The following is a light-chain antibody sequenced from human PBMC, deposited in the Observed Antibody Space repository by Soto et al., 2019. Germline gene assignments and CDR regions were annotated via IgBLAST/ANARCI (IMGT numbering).Light chain of an antibody. CDR2: EVS. Sequence: QSALTQPASVSGSPGQSITISCTGTSSDVGGYNYVSWYQQHPGKAPKLIIYEVSNRPSGVSNRCSGSKSGNTASLTISGLQAEDEADYYCSSYTASSTWVFGGGTQLTVL. CDR1: SSDVGGYNY. J-gene: IGLJ3*02. V-gene: IGLV2-14*01. CDR3: SSYTASSTWV.